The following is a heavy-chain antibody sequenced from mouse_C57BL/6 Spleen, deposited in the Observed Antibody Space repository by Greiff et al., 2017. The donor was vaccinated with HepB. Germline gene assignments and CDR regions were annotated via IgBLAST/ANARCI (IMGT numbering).Heavy chain of an antibody. CDR3: ARDYGSGARYYAMDY. J-gene: IGHJ4*01. CDR2: IDPSDSYT. D-gene: IGHD1-1*01. V-gene: IGHV1-69*01. Sequence: VQLQQPGAELVMPGASVKLSCKASGYTFTSYWMHWVKQRPGQGLEWIGEIDPSDSYTNYNQKFKGKSTLTVDKSSSTAYMQLSSLTSEDSAVYYCARDYGSGARYYAMDYWGQGTSVTVSS. CDR1: GYTFTSYW.